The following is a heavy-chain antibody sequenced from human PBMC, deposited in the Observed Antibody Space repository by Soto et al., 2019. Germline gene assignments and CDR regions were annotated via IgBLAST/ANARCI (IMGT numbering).Heavy chain of an antibody. V-gene: IGHV4-31*01. J-gene: IGHJ4*02. CDR2: VVFTGIT. CDR1: GGSISSGGYY. D-gene: IGHD5-18*01. Sequence: QVQLHESGPGLVKPSQTLSLTCTVAGGSISSGGYYWRWIRQHPGKGLEYIGCVVFTGITYNNPSLKSPTSISVDTSKKQLSLNLSSVTAADTALYYCARASTHVDTSMVDYWGQGTLVTVSS. CDR3: ARASTHVDTSMVDY.